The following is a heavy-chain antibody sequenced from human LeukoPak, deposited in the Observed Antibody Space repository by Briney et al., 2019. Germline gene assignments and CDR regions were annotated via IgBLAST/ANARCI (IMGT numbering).Heavy chain of an antibody. D-gene: IGHD5-18*01. V-gene: IGHV4-30-2*01. CDR3: ASSVDTAMVTDY. CDR1: GGSISSGDYY. Sequence: SQTLSLTCTVSGGSISSGDYYWSWIRQPPGKGLEWIGYIYHSGSTYYNPSLKSRVTISVDRSKNQFSLKLSSVTAADTAVYYCASSVDTAMVTDYWGQGTLVTVSS. CDR2: IYHSGST. J-gene: IGHJ4*02.